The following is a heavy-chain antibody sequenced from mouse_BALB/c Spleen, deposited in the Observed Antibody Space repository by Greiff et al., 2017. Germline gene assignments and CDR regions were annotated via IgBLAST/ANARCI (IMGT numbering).Heavy chain of an antibody. CDR2: IDPENGDT. D-gene: IGHD1-1*01. CDR3: NVYYGSSPGWFAY. CDR1: GFNIKDYY. V-gene: IGHV14-4*02. J-gene: IGHJ3*01. Sequence: VQLKQSGAELVRSGASVKLSCTASGFNIKDYYMHWVKQRPEQGLEWIGWIDPENGDTEYAPKFQGQATMTADTSSNTAYLQLSSLTSEDTAVYYCNVYYGSSPGWFAYWGQGTLVTVSA.